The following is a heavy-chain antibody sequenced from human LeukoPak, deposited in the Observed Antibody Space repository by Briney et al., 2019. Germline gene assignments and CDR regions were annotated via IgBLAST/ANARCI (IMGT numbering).Heavy chain of an antibody. J-gene: IGHJ5*02. V-gene: IGHV3-30*18. Sequence: GGSLRLSCAASGFTFSSFGIHWVRQAPGKGLEWVAVISYDGSNKYYTDSVKGRFTISRDNSKNTLYLQMNSLRAEDTALYYCAKAPKGIVTGSWFDHWGQGTLVTVSS. CDR1: GFTFSSFG. CDR2: ISYDGSNK. CDR3: AKAPKGIVTGSWFDH. D-gene: IGHD2-21*02.